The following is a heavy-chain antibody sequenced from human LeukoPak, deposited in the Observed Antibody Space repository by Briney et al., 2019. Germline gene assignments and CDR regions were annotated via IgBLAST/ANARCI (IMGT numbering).Heavy chain of an antibody. Sequence: GGSLRLSCAASGFTFSSYWMSWVRQAPGKGLEWVANIKQDGSEKYYVDSVKGRFTISRDNAKNSLYLQMNSLRAEDTAVYYCARPKHGYMYGVFYWGQGTLVTVSS. CDR2: IKQDGSEK. J-gene: IGHJ4*02. V-gene: IGHV3-7*01. CDR3: ARPKHGYMYGVFY. D-gene: IGHD5-18*01. CDR1: GFTFSSYW.